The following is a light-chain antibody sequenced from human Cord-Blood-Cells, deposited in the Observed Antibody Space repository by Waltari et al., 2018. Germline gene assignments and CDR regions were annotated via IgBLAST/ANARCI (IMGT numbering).Light chain of an antibody. J-gene: IGLJ2*01. V-gene: IGLV1-51*02. CDR2: ENN. CDR1: SSNIGHND. CDR3: GTWDSSLSAVV. Sequence: QSVLTQPPSVSAAPGQKVTISCSGSSSNIGHNDVSWYQQLPGTAPKLLIYENNKRPSGIPDRFSGSKSGTSATLGITGLQTGDEADYYCGTWDSSLSAVVFGGGTKLTVL.